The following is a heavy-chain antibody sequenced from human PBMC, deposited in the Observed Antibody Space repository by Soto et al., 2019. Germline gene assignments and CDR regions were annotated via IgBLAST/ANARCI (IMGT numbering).Heavy chain of an antibody. V-gene: IGHV3-23*01. D-gene: IGHD3-3*01. J-gene: IGHJ6*03. CDR2: ISGSGGST. CDR3: AKDQYDVWSGYSRYYYYMDV. Sequence: PGGSLRLSCAASGFTFSSYAMSWVRQAPGKGLEWVSAISGSGGSTYYADSVKGRFTISRDNSKNTLYLQMNSLRAEDTAVYYCAKDQYDVWSGYSRYYYYMDVWGKGTTVTVSS. CDR1: GFTFSSYA.